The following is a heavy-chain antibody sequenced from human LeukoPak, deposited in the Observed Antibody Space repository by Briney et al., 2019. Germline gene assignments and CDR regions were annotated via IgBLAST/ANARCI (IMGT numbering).Heavy chain of an antibody. CDR2: ISYSGST. CDR1: GGSISNYY. Sequence: SETLSLTCTVSGGSISNYYWSWIRQPPGKGLEWIGYISYSGSTNYNPSLKSRVTISLDTSKNQFPLTLTSVTAADTAVYYCAREAFCSGGSCYSGAFDIWGQGTMVTVSS. V-gene: IGHV4-59*01. D-gene: IGHD2-15*01. CDR3: AREAFCSGGSCYSGAFDI. J-gene: IGHJ3*02.